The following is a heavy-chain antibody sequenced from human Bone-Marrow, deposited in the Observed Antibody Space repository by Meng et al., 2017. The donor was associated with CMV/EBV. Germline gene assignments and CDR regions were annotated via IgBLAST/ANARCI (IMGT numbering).Heavy chain of an antibody. J-gene: IGHJ6*02. CDR3: ARDQLYSSRAYYYYYGMDV. V-gene: IGHV3-15*01. CDR2: IKSKTDGGTT. CDR1: GFTFSNAW. Sequence: GESLKISCAASGFTFSNAWMSWVRQAPGKGLEWVGRIKSKTDGGTTDYAAPVKGRFTISRDDSKNTLYLQMNSLKTEDTAVYYCARDQLYSSRAYYYYYGMDVWGQGTTVTVSS. D-gene: IGHD6-13*01.